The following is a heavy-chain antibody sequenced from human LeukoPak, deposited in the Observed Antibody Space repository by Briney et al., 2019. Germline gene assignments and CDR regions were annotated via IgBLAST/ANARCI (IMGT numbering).Heavy chain of an antibody. Sequence: GASVNVSSKTSGYTFTFHYMNWVRQAPGQGIDWMGRINPTTGVANYAQKFQGRITLTRDTSINTAYMELSSLRSDDTAIYYCARLDRNYYFLAVWGQGTTVTVSS. D-gene: IGHD1-1*01. V-gene: IGHV1-2*06. CDR1: GYTFTFHY. CDR2: INPTTGVA. J-gene: IGHJ6*03. CDR3: ARLDRNYYFLAV.